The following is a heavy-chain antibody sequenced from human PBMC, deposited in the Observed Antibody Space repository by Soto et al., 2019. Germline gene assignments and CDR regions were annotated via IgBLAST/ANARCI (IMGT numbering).Heavy chain of an antibody. CDR3: ARDKRFTKAYYSADFDY. CDR1: GFTFSSYG. V-gene: IGHV3-33*01. CDR2: IWYDGSNK. D-gene: IGHD1-26*01. J-gene: IGHJ4*02. Sequence: GGSLRLSCAASGFTFSSYGMHWVRQAPGKGLEWVAVIWYDGSNKYYADSVKGRFTISRDNSKNTLYLQMNSLRAEDTAVYYCARDKRFTKAYYSADFDYWGQGTLVTVSS.